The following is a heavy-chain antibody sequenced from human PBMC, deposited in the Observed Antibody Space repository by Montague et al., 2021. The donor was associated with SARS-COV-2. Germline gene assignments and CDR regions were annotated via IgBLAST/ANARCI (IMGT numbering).Heavy chain of an antibody. D-gene: IGHD4-17*01. CDR2: ISSSGSTI. Sequence: SLRLSCAASGFIFSSYEMNWVRQAPGKGLEWVSYISSSGSTIYYADSVKGRFTISRDNAKNSLYLQMNSLRAEDTAVYYCASGDFDYYYYGMDVWGQGTTVTVSS. J-gene: IGHJ6*02. CDR3: ASGDFDYYYYGMDV. V-gene: IGHV3-48*03. CDR1: GFIFSSYE.